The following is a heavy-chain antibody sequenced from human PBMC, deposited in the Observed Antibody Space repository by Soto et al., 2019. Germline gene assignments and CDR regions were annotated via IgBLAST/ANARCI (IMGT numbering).Heavy chain of an antibody. Sequence: SETLSLTCTVSGGSISSGDYYWSWIRQPPGKGLEWIGYIYYSGGTYYNPSLKSRVTISVDTSKNQFSLKLSSVTAADTAVYYCARAPELNCGGDCYVFDYWGQGTLVTVSS. V-gene: IGHV4-30-4*01. CDR1: GGSISSGDYY. D-gene: IGHD2-21*02. CDR2: IYYSGGT. J-gene: IGHJ4*02. CDR3: ARAPELNCGGDCYVFDY.